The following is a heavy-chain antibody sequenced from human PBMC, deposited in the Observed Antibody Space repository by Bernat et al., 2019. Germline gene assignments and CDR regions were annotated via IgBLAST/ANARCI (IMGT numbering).Heavy chain of an antibody. D-gene: IGHD3-22*01. CDR2: ISYDGINK. V-gene: IGHV3-30*18. CDR3: AKDLTGRVYYGSSDYYVNSAFDI. Sequence: QVQLVESGGGVVQPGRSQRLSCAASGFTFSIYGMHWVRQAPGKGLEWVAIISYDGINKYYADSVKGRFTISRDNSKNTLYLQMNSLRAEDTAVYYCAKDLTGRVYYGSSDYYVNSAFDIRGQGTMVTVSS. J-gene: IGHJ3*02. CDR1: GFTFSIYG.